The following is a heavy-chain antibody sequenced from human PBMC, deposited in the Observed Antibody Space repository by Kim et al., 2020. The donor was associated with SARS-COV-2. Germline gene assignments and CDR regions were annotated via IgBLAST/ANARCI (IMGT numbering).Heavy chain of an antibody. V-gene: IGHV3-21*01. CDR2: ISETSGEI. CDR1: GFSFSSYN. CDR3: ATYMWRARHFAY. J-gene: IGHJ4*03. Sequence: GGSLRLSCAASGFSFSSYNMIWVRQAPGKGLEWVASISETSGEIHYADSVRGRFTVSRDNAESSLYLQMTSLSTGDSAMYFCATYMWRARHFAYWGQGAL. D-gene: IGHD3-16*01.